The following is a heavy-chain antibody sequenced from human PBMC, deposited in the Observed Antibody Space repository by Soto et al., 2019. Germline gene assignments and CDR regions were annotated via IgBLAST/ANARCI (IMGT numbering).Heavy chain of an antibody. CDR1: GSSISGYY. CDR3: ARDLWGYCGTDCYPLDV. CDR2: MYNTGST. V-gene: IGHV4-59*01. D-gene: IGHD2-21*02. J-gene: IGHJ6*02. Sequence: PSETLSLTCTVSGSSISGYYWSWIRQPPWKGLEWIGYMYNTGSTVYNPSFKSRVTISVDTSKNQFSLKLNSVTAADTAVYYCARDLWGYCGTDCYPLDVWGQGTTATVS.